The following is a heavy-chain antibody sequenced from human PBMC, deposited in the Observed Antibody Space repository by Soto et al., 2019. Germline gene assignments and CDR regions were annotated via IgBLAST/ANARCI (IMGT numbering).Heavy chain of an antibody. Sequence: EVQLLESGGGLVQPGGSLRLSCAASGFTFSSYAMSWVRQAPGKGLEWVSAISGSGGSTYYADSVKGRFTISRDNSKNTLYLTMNSPRAQDTGVCYCAECVNLSPYSGSYVGLIFYYYYGMDVWGQGTTVTVSS. D-gene: IGHD1-26*01. CDR1: GFTFSSYA. V-gene: IGHV3-23*01. CDR2: ISGSGGST. J-gene: IGHJ6*02. CDR3: AECVNLSPYSGSYVGLIFYYYYGMDV.